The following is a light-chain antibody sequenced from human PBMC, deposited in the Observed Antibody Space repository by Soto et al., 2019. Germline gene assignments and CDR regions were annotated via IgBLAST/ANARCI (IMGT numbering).Light chain of an antibody. J-gene: IGKJ1*01. V-gene: IGKV3-11*01. CDR1: QSVSSY. CDR2: DAS. Sequence: EIVLTQSPATLSLSPGERATLSCRASQSVSSYLAWYQQKPGQAPRLLIYDASNRATGIPARFSGSGSGTEFPLTVSTLAHEDFAVYYCQQRSNWPRTFGQGTKLDIQ. CDR3: QQRSNWPRT.